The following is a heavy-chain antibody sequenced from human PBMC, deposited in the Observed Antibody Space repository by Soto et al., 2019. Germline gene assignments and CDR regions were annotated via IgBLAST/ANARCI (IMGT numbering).Heavy chain of an antibody. CDR1: GFTFSSYW. Sequence: EVQLVESGGGLVQPGGSLRLSCAASGFTFSSYWMHWVRRAPGKGLVWVSRLNSDGSYTVNADSVKGRFTISRDNDKNTLYLRMNSLRAEDTAVYYCARERPRAGTPFRYYYYGMDVWGQGTTVTVSS. CDR3: ARERPRAGTPFRYYYYGMDV. V-gene: IGHV3-74*01. D-gene: IGHD1-1*01. J-gene: IGHJ6*02. CDR2: LNSDGSYT.